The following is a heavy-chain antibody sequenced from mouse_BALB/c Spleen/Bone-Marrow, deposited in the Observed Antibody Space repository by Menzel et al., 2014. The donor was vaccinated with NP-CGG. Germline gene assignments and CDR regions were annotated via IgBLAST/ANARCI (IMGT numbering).Heavy chain of an antibody. D-gene: IGHD1-1*02. J-gene: IGHJ2*01. CDR1: GYTFTSYT. CDR3: ARDFGNYFDY. V-gene: IGHV1-4*02. Sequence: QVQLKESTAELARPGASVKMSCKASGYTFTSYTMHWVKQRPGQGLEWIGFINPYTGYTDYNQKFKDKTALSADKSSSTAYMQLNSLTSEDSAVYHCARDFGNYFDYWGQGTTLTVSS. CDR2: INPYTGYT.